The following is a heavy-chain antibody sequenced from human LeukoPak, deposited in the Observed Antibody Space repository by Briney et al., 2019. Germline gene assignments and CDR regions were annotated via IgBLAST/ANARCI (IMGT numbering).Heavy chain of an antibody. J-gene: IGHJ6*04. CDR3: AELGITMIGGV. V-gene: IGHV3-20*04. D-gene: IGHD3-10*02. CDR1: GFTFSSYS. CDR2: INWNGGST. Sequence: PGGSLRLSCAASGFTFSSYSMNWVHQAPGKGLEWVSGINWNGGSTGYADSVRGRFTISRDNAKNSLYLQMNSLRAEDTAVYYCAELGITMIGGVWGKGTTVTISS.